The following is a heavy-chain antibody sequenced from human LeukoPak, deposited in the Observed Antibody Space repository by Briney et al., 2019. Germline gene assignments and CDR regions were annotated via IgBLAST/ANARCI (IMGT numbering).Heavy chain of an antibody. Sequence: PGGSLRLSCAASGFTFSSYGMHWVRQAPGKGLEWVAFIRYDGSNKYYADSVKGRFTISRDNSKNTLYLQMNSLRAEDTAVYYCAATDVLLWFGELSVFDYWGQGTLVTVSS. J-gene: IGHJ4*02. V-gene: IGHV3-30*02. CDR1: GFTFSSYG. D-gene: IGHD3-10*01. CDR3: AATDVLLWFGELSVFDY. CDR2: IRYDGSNK.